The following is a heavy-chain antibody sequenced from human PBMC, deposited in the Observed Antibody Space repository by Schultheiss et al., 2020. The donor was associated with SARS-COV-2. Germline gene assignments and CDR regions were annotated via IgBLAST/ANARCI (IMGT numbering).Heavy chain of an antibody. V-gene: IGHV4-61*02. J-gene: IGHJ5*02. Sequence: SETLSLTCTVSGGSISSGSYYWSWIRQPAGKGLEWIGRIYTSVSTNYNPSVKSRVTISVDTSKNQFSLRLSYVTAADTAVYYCARGITIFGVVDNWFDPWGQGTLVTVSS. D-gene: IGHD3-3*01. CDR3: ARGITIFGVVDNWFDP. CDR1: GGSISSGSYY. CDR2: IYTSVST.